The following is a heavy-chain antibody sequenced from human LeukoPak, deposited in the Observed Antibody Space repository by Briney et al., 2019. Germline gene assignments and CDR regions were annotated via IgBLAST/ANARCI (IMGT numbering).Heavy chain of an antibody. CDR1: GFTFSSYS. CDR2: ISSSSLYR. V-gene: IGHV3-21*01. Sequence: PGGSLRLSCAASGFTFSSYSMNWVRQAPGKGLEWVSSISSSSLYRFYADSVRGRFTISRDNAKNSLYLQMTSLRAEDTAVYYCARAPVYYDETRGYLKISNWYFDLWGRGTLVTVSS. J-gene: IGHJ2*01. D-gene: IGHD3-22*01. CDR3: ARAPVYYDETRGYLKISNWYFDL.